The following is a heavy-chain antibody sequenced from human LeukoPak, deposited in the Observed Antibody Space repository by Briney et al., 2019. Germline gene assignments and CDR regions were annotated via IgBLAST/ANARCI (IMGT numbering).Heavy chain of an antibody. CDR1: GYSISSGDYY. D-gene: IGHD2-2*01. V-gene: IGHV4-30-4*08. Sequence: PSETLSLTCAVSGYSISSGDYYWSWIRQPPGKGLEWIGYIYYSGSTYYNPSLKSRVTISVDTSKNQFSLKLSSVTAADTAVYYCAREDIVVVPAADAYYYYYYMDVWGKGTTVTVSS. J-gene: IGHJ6*03. CDR3: AREDIVVVPAADAYYYYYYMDV. CDR2: IYYSGST.